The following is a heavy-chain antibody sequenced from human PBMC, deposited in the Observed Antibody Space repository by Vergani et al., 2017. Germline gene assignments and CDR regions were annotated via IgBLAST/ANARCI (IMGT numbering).Heavy chain of an antibody. CDR2: IYYSGST. J-gene: IGHJ4*02. CDR1: GGSVSSGSYY. CDR3: ARDTTGALDY. V-gene: IGHV4-61*10. Sequence: QVQLQESGPGLVKPSVTLSLTCTVSGGSVSSGSYYWSWIRQPAGKGLEWIGYIYYSGSTNYNPSLKSRVTISVDTSKNQFSLKLSSVTAADTAVYYCARDTTGALDYWGQGTLVTVSS. D-gene: IGHD1-1*01.